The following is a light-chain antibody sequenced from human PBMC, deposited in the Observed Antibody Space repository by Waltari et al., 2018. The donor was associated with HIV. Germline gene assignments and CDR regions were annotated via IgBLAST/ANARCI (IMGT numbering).Light chain of an antibody. CDR1: SSDIGTYNL. CDR2: EVT. Sequence: QSALTQPASVSGSPGQSITISCTGTSSDIGTYNLVSWYQQHPGKAPKLMIYEVTKRPSGVSNRFAGSKSDNTASLTISGLQGEDEADYYCCSYAVGSTLVFGGGTKVTVL. V-gene: IGLV2-23*02. CDR3: CSYAVGSTLV. J-gene: IGLJ3*02.